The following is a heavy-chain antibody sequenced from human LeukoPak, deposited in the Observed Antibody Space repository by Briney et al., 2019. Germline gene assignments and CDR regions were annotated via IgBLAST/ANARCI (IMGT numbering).Heavy chain of an antibody. CDR3: ARGDGDYGSRPFDY. D-gene: IGHD4-17*01. CDR1: GGSISSYY. Sequence: SETLSLTCTVSGGSISSYYWSWIRQPAGKGLEWIGRIYTSGSTNYNPSLKSRVTMSVDTSKNQFSLKLSSVTAADTAVYYCARGDGDYGSRPFDYWGQGTLVTVSS. CDR2: IYTSGST. V-gene: IGHV4-4*07. J-gene: IGHJ4*02.